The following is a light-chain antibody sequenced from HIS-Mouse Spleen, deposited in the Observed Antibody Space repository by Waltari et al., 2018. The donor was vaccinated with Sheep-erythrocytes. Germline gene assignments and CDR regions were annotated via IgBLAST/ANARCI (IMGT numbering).Light chain of an antibody. J-gene: IGLJ1*01. V-gene: IGLV2-11*01. CDR3: CSYAGSYNHV. CDR1: SSDVGGYNY. Sequence: QSALTQPRSASGSPGQSVTISCTVTSSDVGGYNYVSWYQQHPGKAPKLMIDDVSKRPSGVPDRFSGSKSGNTASLTISGLQAEDEADYYCCSYAGSYNHVFATGTKVTVL. CDR2: DVS.